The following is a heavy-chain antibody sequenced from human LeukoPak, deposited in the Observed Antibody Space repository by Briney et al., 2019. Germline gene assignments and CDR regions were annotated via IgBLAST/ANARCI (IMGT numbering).Heavy chain of an antibody. J-gene: IGHJ4*02. CDR3: TTPSYYDFWSGYYLSGY. CDR2: IKSKTDGGTT. V-gene: IGHV3-15*01. D-gene: IGHD3-3*01. CDR1: GFTFSSYA. Sequence: GGSLRLSCAASGFTFSSYAMSWVRQAPGKGLEWVGRIKSKTDGGTTDYAAPVKGRFTISRHDSKNTLYLQMNSLKTEDTAVYYCTTPSYYDFWSGYYLSGYWGQGTLVTVSS.